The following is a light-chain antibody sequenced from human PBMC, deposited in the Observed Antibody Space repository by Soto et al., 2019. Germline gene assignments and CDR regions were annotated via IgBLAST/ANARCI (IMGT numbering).Light chain of an antibody. V-gene: IGKV4-1*01. J-gene: IGKJ1*01. CDR2: WAS. CDR1: QNVLYSSNNKNY. CDR3: QQYFNTPWT. Sequence: DIVMTQSPDSLAVSLGERATINCKSSQNVLYSSNNKNYLAWYQQKPGQPPKLLIYWASARESGVPDRFSGSGSGTDFTLTISSLQAEDVAVYYCQQYFNTPWTFGQGTKVEI.